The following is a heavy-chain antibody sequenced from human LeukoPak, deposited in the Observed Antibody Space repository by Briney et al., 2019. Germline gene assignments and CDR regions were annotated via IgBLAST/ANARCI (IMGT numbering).Heavy chain of an antibody. J-gene: IGHJ4*02. CDR2: ISYDGSNK. Sequence: GGSLRLSCAASGFTFSSYAMHWVRQAPGKELEWVAVISYDGSNKYYADSVKGRFTISRDNSKTTLYLQMNSLRAEDTAVYYCGRDPDSSGNHNLDYWGQGTLVTVSS. V-gene: IGHV3-30-3*01. CDR3: GRDPDSSGNHNLDY. D-gene: IGHD3-22*01. CDR1: GFTFSSYA.